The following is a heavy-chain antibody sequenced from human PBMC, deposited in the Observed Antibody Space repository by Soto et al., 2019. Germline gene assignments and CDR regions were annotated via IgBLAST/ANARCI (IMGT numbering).Heavy chain of an antibody. V-gene: IGHV1-18*04. CDR1: GYTFTSYG. J-gene: IGHJ6*02. CDR2: ISAYNGNT. Sequence: ASVKVSCKASGYTFTSYGISWVRQAPGQGLEWMGWISAYNGNTNYAQKLQGRVTMTTDTSTSTAYMELRSLRSDDTAVYYCARVGTSCCYYYYYGMDVWGQGTTVTSP. CDR3: ARVGTSCCYYYYYGMDV. D-gene: IGHD2-2*01.